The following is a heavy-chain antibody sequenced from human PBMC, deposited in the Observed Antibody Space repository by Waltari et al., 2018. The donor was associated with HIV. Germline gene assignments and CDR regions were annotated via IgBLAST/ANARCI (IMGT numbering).Heavy chain of an antibody. CDR1: GYTFTGYY. V-gene: IGHV1-2*06. J-gene: IGHJ3*02. D-gene: IGHD3-22*01. Sequence: QVQLVQSGAEVKKPGASVKVSCKASGYTFTGYYMHWVRQAPGQGLEWMGRINPNSGGTNYAQKFQGRVTMTRDTSISTAYMELSRLRSDDTAVYYCAREVRAYYYDSSPTSDAFDIWGQGTMVTVSS. CDR2: INPNSGGT. CDR3: AREVRAYYYDSSPTSDAFDI.